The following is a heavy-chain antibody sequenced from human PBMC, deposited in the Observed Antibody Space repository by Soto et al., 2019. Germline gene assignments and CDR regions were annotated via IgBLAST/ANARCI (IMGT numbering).Heavy chain of an antibody. CDR3: ARRPYDFWSGYYLYFDY. V-gene: IGHV4-39*01. Sequence: SETLSLTCTVSGGSISSSSYYWGWIRQPPGKGLEWIGSIYYSGSTYYNPSLKSRVTISVDTSKNQFSLKLSSVTAADTAVYYCARRPYDFWSGYYLYFDYWGQGTLVTVYS. J-gene: IGHJ4*02. CDR1: GGSISSSSYY. D-gene: IGHD3-3*01. CDR2: IYYSGST.